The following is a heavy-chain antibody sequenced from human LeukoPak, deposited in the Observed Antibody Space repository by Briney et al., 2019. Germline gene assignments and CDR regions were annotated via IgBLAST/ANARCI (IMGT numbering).Heavy chain of an antibody. D-gene: IGHD1-26*01. CDR2: ISSSTSYI. Sequence: GGSLRLSCAASGFTFSGYSMNWVRQAPGKGLEWVSSISSSTSYIFYADSMKGRFTISRDNAKNSLYLQMNSLRAEDTAVYYCASGGIVGATWDGFDYWGQGTLVTVSS. J-gene: IGHJ4*02. CDR3: ASGGIVGATWDGFDY. V-gene: IGHV3-21*01. CDR1: GFTFSGYS.